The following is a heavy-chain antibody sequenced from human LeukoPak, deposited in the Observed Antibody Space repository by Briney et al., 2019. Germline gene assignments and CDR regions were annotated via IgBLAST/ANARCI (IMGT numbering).Heavy chain of an antibody. Sequence: GRSLRLSCEASGFTFSHYAMHWVRQAPGKGLEWVAVMSSDGNKNYYADSVKGRFTISRDNSKDTLYLEMHSLIREDTAVYYCARDLRGDYDFWSGRFPIDWGRGTLVTVPS. D-gene: IGHD3-3*01. CDR1: GFTFSHYA. CDR3: ARDLRGDYDFWSGRFPID. V-gene: IGHV3-30*04. CDR2: MSSDGNKN. J-gene: IGHJ4*02.